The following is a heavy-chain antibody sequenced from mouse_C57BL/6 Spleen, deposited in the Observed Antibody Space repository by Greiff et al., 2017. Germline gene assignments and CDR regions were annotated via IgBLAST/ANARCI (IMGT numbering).Heavy chain of an antibody. Sequence: QVQLQQPGAELVKPGASVKLSCKASGYTFTSYWMQWVKQRPGQGLEWIGEIDPSDSYTNYNQKFKGKATLTVDTSSSTAYMQLSSLTSEDSAVYYCARRRYGSGAGAMDYWGQGTSVTVSS. CDR3: ARRRYGSGAGAMDY. CDR1: GYTFTSYW. V-gene: IGHV1-50*01. J-gene: IGHJ4*01. CDR2: IDPSDSYT. D-gene: IGHD1-1*01.